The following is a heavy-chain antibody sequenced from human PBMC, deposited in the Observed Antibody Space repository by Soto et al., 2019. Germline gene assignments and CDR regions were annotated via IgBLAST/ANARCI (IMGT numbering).Heavy chain of an antibody. V-gene: IGHV3-7*01. J-gene: IGHJ4*02. D-gene: IGHD2-15*01. Sequence: PGESLKISCAASGFTFTTYWMTWVRQAPGKGLEWVANIKQDGSEKFYVGSVRGRFTISRDNAKNSMYLQMNSLRAEDTAVYYCARRSSGRLTTAWAPLDWWGQGTLVPDSS. CDR3: ARRSSGRLTTAWAPLDW. CDR2: IKQDGSEK. CDR1: GFTFTTYW.